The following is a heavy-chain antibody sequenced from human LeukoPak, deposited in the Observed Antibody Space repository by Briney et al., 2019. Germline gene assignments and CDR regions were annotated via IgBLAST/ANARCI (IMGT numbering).Heavy chain of an antibody. CDR2: VYYSGST. V-gene: IGHV4-59*12. Sequence: SETLSLTCAVSGGSISNYYWTWVRQPPGKGLEWIGYVYYSGSTNYNPSFKSRVTISVDTSKNQFSLNLSSVTAADTAVYYCASVFSGYYEDHWGQGALVTVSS. D-gene: IGHD3-22*01. CDR3: ASVFSGYYEDH. J-gene: IGHJ4*02. CDR1: GGSISNYY.